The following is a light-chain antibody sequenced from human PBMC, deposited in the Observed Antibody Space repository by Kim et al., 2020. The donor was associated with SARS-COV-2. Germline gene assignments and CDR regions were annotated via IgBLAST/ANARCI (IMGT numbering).Light chain of an antibody. V-gene: IGKV1-39*01. CDR1: QIISSR. CDR2: AAF. Sequence: DIQMTQSPSSLSASVGDRVTITCRASQIISSRLNWYQQKPGKAPNLLIYAAFSLESGVPSRFSGSGSGTEFTLTISSLQPDDFATYFCQQSAIFPHTFGQGTKLEI. CDR3: QQSAIFPHT. J-gene: IGKJ2*01.